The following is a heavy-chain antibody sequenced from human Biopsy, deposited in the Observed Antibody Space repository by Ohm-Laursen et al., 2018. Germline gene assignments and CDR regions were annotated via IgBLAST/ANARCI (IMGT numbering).Heavy chain of an antibody. J-gene: IGHJ4*02. CDR3: ALGGGSYVNFDY. D-gene: IGHD1-26*01. CDR1: GGSISNYF. CDR2: FRFEDRT. Sequence: PGTLSLTWVVSGGSISNYFWTWIRQPPGKGLEWIGYFRFEDRTSYNSSLKSRVTISADTSKNQFSLRLSSVTAADTAVYYCALGGGSYVNFDYWGQGTLVTVSS. V-gene: IGHV4-59*01.